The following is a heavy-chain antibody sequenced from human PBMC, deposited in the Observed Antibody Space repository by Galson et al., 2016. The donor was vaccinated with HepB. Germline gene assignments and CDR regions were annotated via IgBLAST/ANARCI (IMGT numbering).Heavy chain of an antibody. V-gene: IGHV4-31*03. CDR2: IYDSGST. CDR1: GGSISSPVHS. D-gene: IGHD2-15*01. Sequence: TLSLTCSVSGGSISSPVHSWHWIRQRPGNGLEWIGYIYDSGSTNYTPSLMSRISISIDTSKMHFSLKLTSVTAADTAIYYCARGRDPDCSGGRCFSGNCFDSWGQGTLGTVSS. J-gene: IGHJ5*01. CDR3: ARGRDPDCSGGRCFSGNCFDS.